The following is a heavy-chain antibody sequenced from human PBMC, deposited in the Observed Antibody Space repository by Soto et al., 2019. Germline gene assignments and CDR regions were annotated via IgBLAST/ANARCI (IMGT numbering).Heavy chain of an antibody. D-gene: IGHD5-18*01. CDR3: ARRRGYSYGYFDY. CDR1: GFTFSSYS. Sequence: EVQLVESEGGLVQPGGSLRLSCAASGFTFSSYSMNWVRQAPGKGLEWVSYISSSSSTIYYADSVKGRFTISRDNAKNSLYLQMNSLRAEDTAVYYCARRRGYSYGYFDYWGQGTLVTVSS. J-gene: IGHJ4*02. CDR2: ISSSSSTI. V-gene: IGHV3-48*01.